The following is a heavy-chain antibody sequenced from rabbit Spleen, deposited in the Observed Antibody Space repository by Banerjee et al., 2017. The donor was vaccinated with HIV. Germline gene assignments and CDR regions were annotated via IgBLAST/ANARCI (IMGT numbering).Heavy chain of an antibody. Sequence: QSLEESGGDLVKPGASLTLTCTASGVSFSLSSYMCWVRQAPGKGLEWIACIDAGSSGFTYFATWAKGRFTISKTSATTGTLQMTRLTAADTATYFCARDTSSIFSSYGMDLWGPGTLVTVS. D-gene: IGHD1-1*01. J-gene: IGHJ6*01. CDR1: GVSFSLSSY. CDR3: ARDTSSIFSSYGMDL. CDR2: IDAGSSGFT. V-gene: IGHV1S40*01.